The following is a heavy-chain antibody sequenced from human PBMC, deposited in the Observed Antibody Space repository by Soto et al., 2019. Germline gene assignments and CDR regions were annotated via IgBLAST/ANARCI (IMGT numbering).Heavy chain of an antibody. CDR3: AKVVSGVHLDY. CDR2: IYYTGST. V-gene: IGHV4-59*01. J-gene: IGHJ4*02. D-gene: IGHD6-6*01. Sequence: PSETLSLTCTVSGVSINNYYWTWIRQPPGKRLEWIGAIYYTGSTTYNPSLRSRVTFSVDTSKNQFSLSLTSVTAADTAVYFCAKVVSGVHLDYWSQGTPVPVSS. CDR1: GVSINNYY.